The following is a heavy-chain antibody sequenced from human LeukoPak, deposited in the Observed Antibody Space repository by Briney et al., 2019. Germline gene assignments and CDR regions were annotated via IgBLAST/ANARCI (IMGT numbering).Heavy chain of an antibody. CDR1: GGSFSGYY. J-gene: IGHJ5*02. CDR3: ARGRQTRAYYYDSSGYYYRWFDP. CDR2: INHSGST. D-gene: IGHD3-22*01. Sequence: ASETLSLTCAVYGGSFSGYYWSWIRQPPGKGLEWIGEINHSGSTNYNPSLKSRVTISVDTSKNQFSLKLSSVTAADTAVYYCARGRQTRAYYYDSSGYYYRWFDPWGREPWSPSPQ. V-gene: IGHV4-34*01.